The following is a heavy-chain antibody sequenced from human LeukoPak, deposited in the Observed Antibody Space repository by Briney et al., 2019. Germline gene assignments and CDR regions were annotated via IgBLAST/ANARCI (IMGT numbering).Heavy chain of an antibody. Sequence: SETLSLTCAVYGGSFSGYYWSWIRQPAGVGLEWVVEINHSGSTIYNPSLESRVTLSLDTSKNQFSLKLSSVTAADTAVFYCARGRPSRFSDYDFSDSWGQGTLVTVSS. CDR1: GGSFSGYY. CDR3: ARGRPSRFSDYDFSDS. CDR2: INHSGST. D-gene: IGHD5-12*01. J-gene: IGHJ5*01. V-gene: IGHV4-34*01.